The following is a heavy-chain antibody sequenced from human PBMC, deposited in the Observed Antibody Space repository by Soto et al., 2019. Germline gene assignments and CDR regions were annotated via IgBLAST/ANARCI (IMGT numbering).Heavy chain of an antibody. CDR1: GGPFSSYA. V-gene: IGHV1-69*13. CDR2: IIPIFGTA. D-gene: IGHD3-22*01. CDR3: ARGGLTMIVVVPNWFDP. J-gene: IGHJ5*02. Sequence: SVKVSCKASGGPFSSYAISWVRQAPGQGLEWMGGIIPIFGTANYAQKFQGRVTITADESTSTAYMELSSLRSEDTAVYYCARGGLTMIVVVPNWFDPWGQGTLVTVSS.